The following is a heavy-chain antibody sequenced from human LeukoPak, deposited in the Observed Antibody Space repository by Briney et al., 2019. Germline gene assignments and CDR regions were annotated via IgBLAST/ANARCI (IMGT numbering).Heavy chain of an antibody. D-gene: IGHD3-9*01. CDR2: IGAYNGNT. V-gene: IGHV1-18*01. CDR3: AKSLTALDY. CDR1: GSTFTRYG. J-gene: IGHJ4*02. Sequence: ASVKVSCKASGSTFTRYGISWVRQAPGPGLEWMGWIGAYNGNTNSTQKLHGRVTMTTDTSTSTAYMELRSLRSDDAAVYCCAKSLTALDYWGQGTLVTVSS.